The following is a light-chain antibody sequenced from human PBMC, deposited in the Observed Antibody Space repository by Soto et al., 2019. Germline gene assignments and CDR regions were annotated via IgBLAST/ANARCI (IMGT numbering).Light chain of an antibody. J-gene: IGLJ2*01. Sequence: QSALTQPPSASGSPGQSVTISCTGTSSDVGGYNYVSWYQQYPGKAPKLMIYEVSKRPSGVPDRFSGSKSGNTASLTVSGLQAEDEADYYCSSYGDTNNALFGGGTKVTVL. CDR3: SSYGDTNNAL. CDR1: SSDVGGYNY. V-gene: IGLV2-8*01. CDR2: EVS.